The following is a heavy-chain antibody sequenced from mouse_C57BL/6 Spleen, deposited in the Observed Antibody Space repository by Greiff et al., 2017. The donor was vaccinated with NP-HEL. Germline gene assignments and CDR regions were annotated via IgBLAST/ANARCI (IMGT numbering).Heavy chain of an antibody. CDR1: GYAFSSSW. J-gene: IGHJ1*03. D-gene: IGHD2-3*01. CDR2: IYPGDGDT. V-gene: IGHV1-82*01. CDR3: ARGYDGYYFDV. Sequence: VQLQQSGPELVKPGASVKISCKASGYAFSSSWMNWVKQRPGKGLEWIGRIYPGDGDTNYNGKFKGKATLTADKSSSTAYMQLSSLTSEDSAVYFCARGYDGYYFDVWGTGTTVTVSS.